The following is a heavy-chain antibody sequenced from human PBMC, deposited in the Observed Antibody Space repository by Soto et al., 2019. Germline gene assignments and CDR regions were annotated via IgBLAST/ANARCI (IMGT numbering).Heavy chain of an antibody. D-gene: IGHD6-19*01. CDR3: ARDLAVGLVDY. Sequence: QVQLVQSGAEVKKPAASVKVSCKASGYTFTSYGISWVRQDPGQGLEWMGWISAYNGNIKYAQKLQGRVTMTTDTSTSTAYMELRRVRSDDTAVYYCARDLAVGLVDYWGQGTLGTGSS. V-gene: IGHV1-18*01. J-gene: IGHJ4*02. CDR2: ISAYNGNI. CDR1: GYTFTSYG.